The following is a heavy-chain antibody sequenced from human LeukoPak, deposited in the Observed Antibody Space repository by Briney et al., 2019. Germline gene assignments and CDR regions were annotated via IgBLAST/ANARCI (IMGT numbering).Heavy chain of an antibody. J-gene: IGHJ3*02. Sequence: SETLSLTCTVSGASISSSSYFWGWIRQTPGKGLEWIGSIYYSGTTYYNPSLQSRVTLSVDTSRNQSSLRMSSVTAADTAVYYCARPRSGSIKSAFDIWGQGTMVTVSS. CDR3: ARPRSGSIKSAFDI. V-gene: IGHV4-39*01. CDR1: GASISSSSYF. CDR2: IYYSGTT. D-gene: IGHD1-26*01.